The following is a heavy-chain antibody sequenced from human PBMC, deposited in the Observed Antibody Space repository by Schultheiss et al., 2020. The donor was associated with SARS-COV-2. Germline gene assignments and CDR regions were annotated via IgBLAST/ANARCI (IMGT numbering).Heavy chain of an antibody. CDR2: IYYNGNT. J-gene: IGHJ3*02. V-gene: IGHV4-59*11. D-gene: IGHD1-26*01. CDR1: GGSLTSHY. Sequence: GSLRLSCTVSGGSLTSHYWTWIRQSPGKGLEWIGYIYYNGNTNCNPSLKSRVTMSIDTSKNQFSLKLSSVTAADTAVYYCARVPYYPGGAFDIWGQGTMVTVSS. CDR3: ARVPYYPGGAFDI.